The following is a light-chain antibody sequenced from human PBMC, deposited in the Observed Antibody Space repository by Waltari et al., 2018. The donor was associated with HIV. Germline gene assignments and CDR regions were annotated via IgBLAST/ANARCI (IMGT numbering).Light chain of an antibody. J-gene: IGLJ2*01. CDR3: AAWDDSLNCVV. V-gene: IGLV1-44*01. CDR2: SNN. Sequence: QSVLTQPPSASGTPGQRVTISCSGSTSNIGDNTVTWYQQLPGTAPKLLIHSNNQRPSGVPDRVSGSKSGTSASLAISGLQSEDEADYYCAAWDDSLNCVVFGGGTKLTV. CDR1: TSNIGDNT.